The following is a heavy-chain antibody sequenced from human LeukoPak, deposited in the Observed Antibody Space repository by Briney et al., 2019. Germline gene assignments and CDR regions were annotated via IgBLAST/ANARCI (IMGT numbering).Heavy chain of an antibody. V-gene: IGHV3-74*01. CDR2: INSDGSST. CDR3: ARWRVRGVIDAFDI. CDR1: GFTFSSYA. J-gene: IGHJ3*02. D-gene: IGHD3-10*01. Sequence: GGSLRLSCAASGFTFSSYAMSWVRQAPGKGLVWVSRINSDGSSTSYADSVKGRFTISRDNAKNTLYLQMNSLRAEDTAVYYCARWRVRGVIDAFDIWGQGTMVTVSS.